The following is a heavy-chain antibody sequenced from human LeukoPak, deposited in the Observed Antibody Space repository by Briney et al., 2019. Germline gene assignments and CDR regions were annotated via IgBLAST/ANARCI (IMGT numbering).Heavy chain of an antibody. D-gene: IGHD3-9*01. Sequence: SGGSLRLSCAASGFTFSSYAMSWVRQAPGKGLEWVSAISGSGGSTYYADSVKGRFTISRDNSKSTLYLQMNSLRAEDTAVYYCAKGSYYDILTGYPSHYYYYMDVWGKGTTVTVSS. CDR3: AKGSYYDILTGYPSHYYYYMDV. CDR2: ISGSGGST. V-gene: IGHV3-23*01. CDR1: GFTFSSYA. J-gene: IGHJ6*03.